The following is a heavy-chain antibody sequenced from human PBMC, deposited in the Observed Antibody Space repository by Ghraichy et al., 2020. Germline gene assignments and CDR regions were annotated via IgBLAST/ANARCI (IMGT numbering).Heavy chain of an antibody. D-gene: IGHD3-10*01. Sequence: ASVKVSCKASGYTFNNSDFSWVRRAPGHGLEWTSWISAYNGKTNYVPNFQGRLTMTTDTSTSTLYMELRSLTSDDTAVYYCARGGLSVASGLDVWGQGTTITVSS. J-gene: IGHJ6*02. CDR3: ARGGLSVASGLDV. CDR1: GYTFNNSD. CDR2: ISAYNGKT. V-gene: IGHV1-18*01.